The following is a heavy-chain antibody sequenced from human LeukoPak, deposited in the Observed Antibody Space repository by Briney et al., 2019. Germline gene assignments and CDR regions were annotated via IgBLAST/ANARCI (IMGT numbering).Heavy chain of an antibody. D-gene: IGHD2-2*02. J-gene: IGHJ4*02. Sequence: QAGGSLGLSCAASGFTFSSYAMHWVRQAPGKGLEWVAVISYDGSNKYYADSVKGRFTISRDNSKITLYLQMNSLRAEDTAVYYCARETDPYHFDYWGQGTLVTVSS. CDR3: ARETDPYHFDY. CDR2: ISYDGSNK. CDR1: GFTFSSYA. V-gene: IGHV3-30-3*01.